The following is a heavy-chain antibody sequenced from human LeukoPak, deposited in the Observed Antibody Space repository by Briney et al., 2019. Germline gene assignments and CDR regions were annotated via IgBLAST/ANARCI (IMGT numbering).Heavy chain of an antibody. CDR3: ARAYDTSAYFLRWFDP. CDR2: IYYSGST. J-gene: IGHJ5*02. CDR1: SGSIRSYY. V-gene: IGHV4-59*01. D-gene: IGHD3-22*01. Sequence: PSETLSLTCTVSSGSIRSYYWSWIRQTPGKGLEWIGSIYYSGSTNYNPSLKSRVTISVDTSKNQFSLKLSSVTAADTAVYYCARAYDTSAYFLRWFDPWGPGTLVTVSS.